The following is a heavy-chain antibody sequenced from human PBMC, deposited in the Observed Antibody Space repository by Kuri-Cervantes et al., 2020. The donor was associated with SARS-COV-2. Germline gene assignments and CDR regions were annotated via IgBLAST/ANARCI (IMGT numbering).Heavy chain of an antibody. CDR1: GFTFGDYA. J-gene: IGHJ6*01. Sequence: SCTASGFTFGDYAMSWVRQAPGKGLEWVGFIRSKAYGGTTEYAASVKGRFTISRDDSKSIAYLQMNSLKTEDTAVYYCARVFHGSGSYYSGAAVTFGMDVWGQGTTVTVSS. CDR3: ARVFHGSGSYYSGAAVTFGMDV. D-gene: IGHD3-10*01. CDR2: IRSKAYGGTT. V-gene: IGHV3-49*04.